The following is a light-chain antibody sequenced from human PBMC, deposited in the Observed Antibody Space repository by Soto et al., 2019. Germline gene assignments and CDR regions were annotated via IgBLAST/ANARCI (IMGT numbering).Light chain of an antibody. CDR2: DAS. V-gene: IGKV1-5*01. Sequence: DIQMTQSPSTLSASLGDRVTITCRASQSISSWLAWYQHKPGKAPKLLIYDASSLESGVPSRFSGSGSGTEFTLTISSLQPDDFATYYCQQYYSYPWTFGQGTKVDIK. CDR1: QSISSW. CDR3: QQYYSYPWT. J-gene: IGKJ1*01.